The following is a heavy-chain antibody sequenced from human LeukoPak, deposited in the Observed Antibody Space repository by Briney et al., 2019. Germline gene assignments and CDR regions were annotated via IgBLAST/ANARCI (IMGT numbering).Heavy chain of an antibody. J-gene: IGHJ6*02. CDR1: GYTFTSYG. V-gene: IGHV1-18*01. CDR3: ARAKATYYDILTGYFHLRNGMDV. Sequence: ASVKVSCKASGYTFTSYGISWVRQAPGQRLEWMGWISAYNGNTNYAQKLQGRVTMTTDTSTSTAYMELRSLRSDDTAVYYCARAKATYYDILTGYFHLRNGMDVWGQGTTVTVSS. D-gene: IGHD3-9*01. CDR2: ISAYNGNT.